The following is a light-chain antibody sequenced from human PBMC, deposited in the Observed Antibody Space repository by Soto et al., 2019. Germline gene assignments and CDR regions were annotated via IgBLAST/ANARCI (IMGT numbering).Light chain of an antibody. J-gene: IGLJ1*01. Sequence: HSALTQPASVSGSPGQSITISCTGTSSDVGGYNYVSWYQQHPGIAPKLLIYGVTNRPSGVSTRFSGSKSGNTASLTISVLQAEDEADYHCSSYTSASTLLYLFGTGTKLTVL. CDR1: SSDVGGYNY. CDR3: SSYTSASTLLYL. V-gene: IGLV2-14*01. CDR2: GVT.